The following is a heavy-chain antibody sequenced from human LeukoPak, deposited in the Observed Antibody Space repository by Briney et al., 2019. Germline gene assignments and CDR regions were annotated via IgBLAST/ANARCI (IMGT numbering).Heavy chain of an antibody. J-gene: IGHJ4*02. V-gene: IGHV1-69*13. CDR3: ARTSGSYYVLPTGTDYFDY. CDR1: GGTFSSYA. D-gene: IGHD1-26*01. Sequence: AASVKVSCKASGGTFSSYAISWVRQAPGQGLEWMGGIIPIFGTANYAQKFQGRVTITADESTSTAYMELSSLRSEDKAVYYCARTSGSYYVLPTGTDYFDYWGKGTLVTVSS. CDR2: IIPIFGTA.